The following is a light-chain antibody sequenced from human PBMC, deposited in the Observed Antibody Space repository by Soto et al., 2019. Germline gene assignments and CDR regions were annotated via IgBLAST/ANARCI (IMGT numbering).Light chain of an antibody. CDR3: QTWGTGTGV. Sequence: QPVLTQSPSASASLGASVKLTCTPSSGHSSYAIAWHQQQPEKGPRYLMKLNSDGSHSKGDGIPDRFSGSSSGAERYLTISSLQSEDEADYYCQTWGTGTGVFGGGTKLTVL. V-gene: IGLV4-69*01. CDR2: LNSDGSH. J-gene: IGLJ3*02. CDR1: SGHSSYA.